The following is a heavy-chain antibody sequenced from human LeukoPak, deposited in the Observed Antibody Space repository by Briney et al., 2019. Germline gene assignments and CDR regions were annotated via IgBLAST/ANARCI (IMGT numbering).Heavy chain of an antibody. CDR3: AKDAGVRGNY. V-gene: IGHV3-30*02. CDR1: GFTFNNYG. D-gene: IGHD3-10*01. Sequence: GGSLRLSCAASGFTFNNYGMHWVRQAPGKGLEWVAFIRYNGNNQYYADSVKGRFTVSRDNSKNTLYLQMNSLRAEDTAVYYCAKDAGVRGNYWGQGTLVTVSS. CDR2: IRYNGNNQ. J-gene: IGHJ4*02.